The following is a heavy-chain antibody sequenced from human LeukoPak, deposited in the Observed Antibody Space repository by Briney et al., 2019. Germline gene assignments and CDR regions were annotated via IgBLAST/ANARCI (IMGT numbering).Heavy chain of an antibody. J-gene: IGHJ4*02. D-gene: IGHD3-10*01. CDR2: INWNGGST. CDR1: GFTFDDYG. CDR3: AKADYYGSGSWGAYFDY. V-gene: IGHV3-20*04. Sequence: GGSLRLSCAASGFTFDDYGMSWVRQAPGKGLEWVSGINWNGGSTGYADSVKGRFTISRDNAKNSLYLQMNSLRAEDMALYYCAKADYYGSGSWGAYFDYWGQGTLVTVSS.